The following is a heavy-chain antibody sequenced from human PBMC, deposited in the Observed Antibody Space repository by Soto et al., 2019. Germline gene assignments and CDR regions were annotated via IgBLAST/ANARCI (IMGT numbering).Heavy chain of an antibody. Sequence: QVQLVESGGGVVEPGRSLRLSCAASGFTFSSYAMHWVLQAPGKGLEWVAVISHDGSITYYSDSVKGRFTMSRDNSNNTLFLQMSSLRSEDTAIYYCAKDEYWESHFYYFMDLWGRGTTVTVSS. CDR1: GFTFSSYA. J-gene: IGHJ6*03. CDR3: AKDEYWESHFYYFMDL. CDR2: ISHDGSIT. D-gene: IGHD3-16*01. V-gene: IGHV3-30*15.